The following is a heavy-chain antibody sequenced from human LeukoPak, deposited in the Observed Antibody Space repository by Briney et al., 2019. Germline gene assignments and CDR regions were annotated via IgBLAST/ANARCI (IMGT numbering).Heavy chain of an antibody. J-gene: IGHJ4*02. CDR1: GYSISSGYY. CDR3: ARRAGGRITMIRRYYFDY. D-gene: IGHD3-22*01. V-gene: IGHV4-38-2*02. CDR2: IYHSGST. Sequence: PSETLSLTCTVSGYSISSGYYWGWIRQPPGKGLEWIGSIYHSGSTYYNPSLKSRVTISVDTSKNQFSLKLSSVTAADTAVYYCARRAGGRITMIRRYYFDYWGQGTLVTVSS.